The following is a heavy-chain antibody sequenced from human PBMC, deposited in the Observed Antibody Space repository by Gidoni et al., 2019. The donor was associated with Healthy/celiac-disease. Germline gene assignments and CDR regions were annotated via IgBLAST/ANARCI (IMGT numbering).Heavy chain of an antibody. V-gene: IGHV4-39*02. D-gene: IGHD3-3*01. CDR3: AGDYDFWSGYWIGRSDV. J-gene: IGHJ6*02. Sequence: QLQLQESGPGLVKPSETLSLTCTVSGGSISSSSYYWGWISQPPGKGLEWIGSIYYSGSPSYNPSRKSRVTISVDTSKNQFSLKLSSVTAADTAVYDCAGDYDFWSGYWIGRSDVWGQGTTVTVSS. CDR2: IYYSGSP. CDR1: GGSISSSSYY.